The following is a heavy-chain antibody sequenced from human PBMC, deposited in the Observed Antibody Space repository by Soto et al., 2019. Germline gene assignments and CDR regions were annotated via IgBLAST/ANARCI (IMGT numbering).Heavy chain of an antibody. V-gene: IGHV1-69*01. Sequence: QVQLVQSGAEVKKPGSSVKVSCKASGGTFSSYAISWVRQAPGQGLEWMGGIIPIFGTANYAQKFQGRVTITADESTSTAYMELSSLRSEATAVYYCARGLQDTAMVAATYYYGMDVWGQGTTVTVSS. D-gene: IGHD5-18*01. CDR1: GGTFSSYA. CDR3: ARGLQDTAMVAATYYYGMDV. CDR2: IIPIFGTA. J-gene: IGHJ6*02.